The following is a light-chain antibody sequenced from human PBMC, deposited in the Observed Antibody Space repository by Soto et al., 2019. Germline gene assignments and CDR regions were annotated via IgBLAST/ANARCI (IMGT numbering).Light chain of an antibody. CDR1: SSDVGVYNY. J-gene: IGLJ2*01. CDR3: TSWITSTVMI. Sequence: QSVLTQPASVSGSPGQSITISCTGTSSDVGVYNYVSWYQHHPGKAPKLMIFDVRNRPSGVSNRFSGSKSGSTASLTISGLQAEDAADYSCTSWITSTVMIFGGGTKVTAL. V-gene: IGLV2-14*03. CDR2: DVR.